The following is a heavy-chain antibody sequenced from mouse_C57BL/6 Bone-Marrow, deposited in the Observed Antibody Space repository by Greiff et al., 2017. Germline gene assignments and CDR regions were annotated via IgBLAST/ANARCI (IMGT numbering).Heavy chain of an antibody. CDR1: GYTFTSYW. CDR3: ATKIPYGVNAMDY. D-gene: IGHD1-1*02. V-gene: IGHV1-74*01. CDR2: IHPSDSDT. J-gene: IGHJ4*01. Sequence: VQLQQPGAELVKPGASVKVSCKASGYTFTSYWMHWVKQRPGQGLEWIGRIHPSDSDTNYNQKFKGKATLTVDKSSSIAYMQLSSLTSEDSAVYYCATKIPYGVNAMDYWGQGTSVTVSS.